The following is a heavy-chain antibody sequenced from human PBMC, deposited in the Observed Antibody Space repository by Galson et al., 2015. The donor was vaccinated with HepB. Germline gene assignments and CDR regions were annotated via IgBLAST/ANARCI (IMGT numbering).Heavy chain of an antibody. CDR2: INHSGST. Sequence: SETLSLTCAVYGGPFSGYYWSWIRQPPGKGLEWIGEINHSGSTNYNPSLKSRVTISVDTSKNQFSLKLSSVTAADTAVYYCASYSSSGYLGGYFDLWGRGTLVTVSS. V-gene: IGHV4-34*01. D-gene: IGHD6-13*01. CDR1: GGPFSGYY. J-gene: IGHJ2*01. CDR3: ASYSSSGYLGGYFDL.